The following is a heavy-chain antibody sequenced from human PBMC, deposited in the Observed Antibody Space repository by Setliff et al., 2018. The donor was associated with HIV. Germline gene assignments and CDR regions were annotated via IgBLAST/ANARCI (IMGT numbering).Heavy chain of an antibody. CDR2: INPNDGAT. V-gene: IGHV1-46*01. D-gene: IGHD3-10*01. CDR1: GYTFISYF. CDR3: ARDYYGSGSYFILDY. Sequence: ASVKVSCKASGYTFISYFFHWVRQAPGQGLEWMGIINPNDGATTYAQKFEGRVTMTRDTSTNTVYMELSSLRSEDTAVYHCARDYYGSGSYFILDYWGPGTLVTVSS. J-gene: IGHJ4*02.